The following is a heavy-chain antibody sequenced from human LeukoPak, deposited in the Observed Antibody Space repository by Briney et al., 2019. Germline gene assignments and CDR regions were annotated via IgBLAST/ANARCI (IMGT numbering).Heavy chain of an antibody. Sequence: PGGSLRLSCAASGFTFSSYWMSWVRQAPGKGLEWVANIKQDGSEKYYVDSVKGRFTISRDNSKNTLYLQMNSLRAEDTAVYYRAKDGNYYDSSGYYYFDYWGQGTLVTVSS. CDR1: GFTFSSYW. J-gene: IGHJ4*02. CDR3: AKDGNYYDSSGYYYFDY. D-gene: IGHD3-22*01. V-gene: IGHV3-7*03. CDR2: IKQDGSEK.